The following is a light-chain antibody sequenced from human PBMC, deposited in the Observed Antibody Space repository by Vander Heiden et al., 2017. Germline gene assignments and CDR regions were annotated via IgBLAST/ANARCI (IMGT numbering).Light chain of an antibody. CDR1: QSISSY. CDR2: TAS. J-gene: IGKJ1*01. Sequence: DLPLTQSPSFLSASVGDRVTITCRASQSISSYLAWYQQKPGKAPKLLIYTASTLQSGVSSRFSGSGSGTEFTLTISSLQPEDFATYYCQQSNSYPRTFGQGTKVEIK. CDR3: QQSNSYPRT. V-gene: IGKV1-9*01.